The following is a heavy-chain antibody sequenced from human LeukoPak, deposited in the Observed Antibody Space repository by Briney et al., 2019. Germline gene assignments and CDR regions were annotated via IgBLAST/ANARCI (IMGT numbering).Heavy chain of an antibody. CDR2: ISSSSSYI. V-gene: IGHV3-21*01. Sequence: PGGSLRLSCAATGFTFSSYSMNWVRQAPGKGLWWVSSISSSSSYIYYADSVKGRFTISRDNAKNSLYLQMNSLRAEYTTVYYCARDLIAAAGTFLGYWGQGTLVTVSS. CDR1: GFTFSSYS. CDR3: ARDLIAAAGTFLGY. D-gene: IGHD6-13*01. J-gene: IGHJ4*02.